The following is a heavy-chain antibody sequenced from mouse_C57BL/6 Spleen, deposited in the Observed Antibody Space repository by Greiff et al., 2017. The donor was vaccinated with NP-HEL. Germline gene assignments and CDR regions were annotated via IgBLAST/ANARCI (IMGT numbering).Heavy chain of an antibody. CDR3: ARGDYYGSSLYAMDY. CDR1: GYSFTSYY. D-gene: IGHD1-1*01. CDR2: IYPGSGNT. Sequence: VQLKQSGPELVKPGASVKISCKASGYSFTSYYIHWVKQRPGQGLEWIGWIYPGSGNTKYNEKFKGKATLTADTSSSTAYMQLSSLTSEDSAVYYCARGDYYGSSLYAMDYWGQGTSVTVSS. J-gene: IGHJ4*01. V-gene: IGHV1-66*01.